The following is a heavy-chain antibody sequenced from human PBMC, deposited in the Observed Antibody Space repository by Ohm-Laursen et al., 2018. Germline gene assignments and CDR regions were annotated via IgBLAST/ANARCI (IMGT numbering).Heavy chain of an antibody. J-gene: IGHJ3*02. CDR2: INHSGST. CDR1: GGSFSGYY. V-gene: IGHV4-34*01. Sequence: SQTLSLTCAVYGGSFSGYYWSWIRQPPGKGLEWIGEINHSGSTNYNPSLKSRVTISVDTSKNQFSLKLSPVTAADTAVYYCVGQIVVVITIHAFDIWGQGTRVTVSS. D-gene: IGHD3-22*01. CDR3: VGQIVVVITIHAFDI.